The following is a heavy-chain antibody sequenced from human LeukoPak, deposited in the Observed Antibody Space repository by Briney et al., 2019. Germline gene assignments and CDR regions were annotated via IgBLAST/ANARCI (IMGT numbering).Heavy chain of an antibody. V-gene: IGHV3-23*01. J-gene: IGHJ6*02. CDR2: ISGSGGST. CDR3: ATDWRYCGGGSCYEIYYYYYGMDV. CDR1: GFTFSSYA. Sequence: GGSLRLSCAASGFTFSSYAMSWVRQAPGKGLEWVSAISGSGGSTYYADSVKGRFTISRDNSKNTLYLQMNSLRAEDTAVYYCATDWRYCGGGSCYEIYYYYYGMDVWGQGTTVTVSS. D-gene: IGHD2-15*01.